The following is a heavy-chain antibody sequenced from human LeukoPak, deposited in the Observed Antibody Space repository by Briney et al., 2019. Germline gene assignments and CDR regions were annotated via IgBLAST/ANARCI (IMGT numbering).Heavy chain of an antibody. CDR2: INPNSGGT. CDR3: ARAEWDRAWFDP. V-gene: IGHV1-2*02. J-gene: IGHJ5*02. Sequence: ASVKVSRKASGYTFTGYYMHWVRQAPGQGLEWMGWINPNSGGTNYAQKFQGRATMTRDTSISTAYMELSRLRSDDTAVYYCARAEWDRAWFDPWGQGTLVTVSS. D-gene: IGHD1-26*01. CDR1: GYTFTGYY.